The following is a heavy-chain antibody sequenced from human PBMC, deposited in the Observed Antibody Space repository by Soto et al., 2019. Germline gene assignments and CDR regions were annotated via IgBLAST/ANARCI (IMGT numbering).Heavy chain of an antibody. J-gene: IGHJ3*02. CDR3: ARVVMVRGVIITSTGDAFDI. V-gene: IGHV3-7*01. Sequence: PGGSLRLSCAASGFTFSSYAMHWVRQAPGKGLEYVANIKQDGSEKYYADSVKGRFTISRDNAKNSLYLQMNSLRAEDTAVYYCARVVMVRGVIITSTGDAFDIWGQGTMVTVSS. CDR2: IKQDGSEK. D-gene: IGHD3-10*01. CDR1: GFTFSSYA.